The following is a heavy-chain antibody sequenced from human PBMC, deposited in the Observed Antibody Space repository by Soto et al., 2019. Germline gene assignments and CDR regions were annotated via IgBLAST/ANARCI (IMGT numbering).Heavy chain of an antibody. J-gene: IGHJ5*02. D-gene: IGHD2-2*01. CDR2: IKSKTDGGTT. V-gene: IGHV3-15*07. CDR1: GFTFSNAW. Sequence: PGGSLRLSCAASGFTFSNAWMNWVRQAPGKGLEWVGRIKSKTDGGTTDYAAPVKGRFTISRDDSKNTLYLQMNSLKTEDTAVYYCTAEPITYCSSTSCYDEPINWFDPWGQGTLVTVSS. CDR3: TAEPITYCSSTSCYDEPINWFDP.